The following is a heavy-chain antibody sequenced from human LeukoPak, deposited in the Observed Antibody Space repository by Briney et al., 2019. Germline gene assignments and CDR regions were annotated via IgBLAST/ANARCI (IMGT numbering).Heavy chain of an antibody. CDR1: GYSISSGYY. J-gene: IGHJ4*02. D-gene: IGHD1-26*01. V-gene: IGHV4-38-2*01. Sequence: SETLSLTCAVSGYSISSGYYWAWIRQSPGKGLEWIGRIYVDGNTNYNPSLESRVTISLDTPKNQFSLKLRSVTAADTAVYYCARGAGRVDYWGQGTLVTVSS. CDR2: IYVDGNT. CDR3: ARGAGRVDY.